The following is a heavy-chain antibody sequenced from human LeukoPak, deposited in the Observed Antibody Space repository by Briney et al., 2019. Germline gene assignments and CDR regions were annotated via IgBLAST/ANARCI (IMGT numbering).Heavy chain of an antibody. CDR1: GYTSTSYA. Sequence: ASVKVSCKASGYTSTSYAMHWVRQAPGQRLEWMGWINAGNGNTKYSQKFQGRVTITRDTSASTAYMELSSLRSEDTAVYYCARVTGYYYDSSGYYYFDYWGQGTLVTVSS. J-gene: IGHJ4*02. V-gene: IGHV1-3*01. D-gene: IGHD3-22*01. CDR2: INAGNGNT. CDR3: ARVTGYYYDSSGYYYFDY.